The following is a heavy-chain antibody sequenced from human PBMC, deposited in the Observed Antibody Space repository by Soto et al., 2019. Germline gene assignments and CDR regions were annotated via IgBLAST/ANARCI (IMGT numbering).Heavy chain of an antibody. J-gene: IGHJ4*02. Sequence: QVRLQESGPGLVKPSQTLSLTCTVSGDSISSGGYYWSWIRQHPGKGLEWIAHIYYSGSTYYNPSLKSRVTISVDTSKNQFSLKLSSVTEADTAVYYCARSPHFDGYNDYWGQGTLVTVSS. V-gene: IGHV4-31*03. D-gene: IGHD3-9*01. CDR2: IYYSGST. CDR3: ARSPHFDGYNDY. CDR1: GDSISSGGYY.